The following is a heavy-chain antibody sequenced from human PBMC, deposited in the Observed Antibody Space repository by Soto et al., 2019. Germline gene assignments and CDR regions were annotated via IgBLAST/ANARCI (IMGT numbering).Heavy chain of an antibody. CDR2: IWYDGSNK. CDR3: ARPGGNYDFWSGQTPNWFDP. V-gene: IGHV3-33*01. D-gene: IGHD3-3*01. J-gene: IGHJ5*02. Sequence: GGSLRLSCAASGFTFSSYGMHWVRQAPGKGLEWVAVIWYDGSNKYYADSVKGRFTISRDNSKNTLYLQMNSLRAEDTAVYYCARPGGNYDFWSGQTPNWFDPWGQGTLVTVSS. CDR1: GFTFSSYG.